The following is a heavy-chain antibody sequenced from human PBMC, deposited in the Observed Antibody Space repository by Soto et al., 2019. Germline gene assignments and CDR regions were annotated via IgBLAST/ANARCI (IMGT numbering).Heavy chain of an antibody. CDR3: ARAPFYCRGGTCYDY. CDR2: ISSSSANI. J-gene: IGHJ4*02. CDR1: EFSFSPYV. V-gene: IGHV3-21*01. Sequence: EVQLVESGGGLVKPGGSLGLSCAASEFSFSPYVMSWVRQAPGKGLEWVSSISSSSANILYADSVRGRFTISRDNAKNSVFLQMNSLRANDTAVYYCARAPFYCRGGTCYDYWGQGTLVTVSS. D-gene: IGHD2-15*01.